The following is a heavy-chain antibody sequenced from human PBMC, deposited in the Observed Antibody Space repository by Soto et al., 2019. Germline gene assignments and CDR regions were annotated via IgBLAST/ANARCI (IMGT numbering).Heavy chain of an antibody. Sequence: SGPTLVNPTQTLTLTCTFSGFSLSTSGVDVGWIRQPPGKALEWLALIYWNDDKRYSPSLKSRLTITKDTSKNQVVLTMTNMDPVDTATYYCAHRRDIVVVVAATVGWFDPWGQGTLVTVSS. J-gene: IGHJ5*02. CDR1: GFSLSTSGVD. CDR3: AHRRDIVVVVAATVGWFDP. CDR2: IYWNDDK. D-gene: IGHD2-15*01. V-gene: IGHV2-5*01.